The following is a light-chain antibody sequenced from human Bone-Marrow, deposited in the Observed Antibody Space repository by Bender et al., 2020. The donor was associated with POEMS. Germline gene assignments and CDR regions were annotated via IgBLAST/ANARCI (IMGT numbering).Light chain of an antibody. Sequence: QSALTQPASVSGSPGQSITISCTGTSSDVGAYTYVSWYQQHPGKAPKLMIYDVTKRPSGVSNRFSASKSGNTASLTISGLRAEDEADYYCCSYTGSSTLVFGGGTKLTVL. CDR2: DVT. CDR3: CSYTGSSTLV. V-gene: IGLV2-14*03. J-gene: IGLJ2*01. CDR1: SSDVGAYTY.